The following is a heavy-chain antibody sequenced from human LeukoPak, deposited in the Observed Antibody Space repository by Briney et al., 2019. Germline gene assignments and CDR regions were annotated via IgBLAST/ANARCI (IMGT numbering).Heavy chain of an antibody. D-gene: IGHD2-8*01. Sequence: GGSLRLSCAASGFTFSNSAMHWVRQAPGKGLEWMTFISYDGSDKYYADAAKGRFTISRDNSKNTLYLEMSSLGLQDTAVYYCTEERDRDGYFRFWGQGTLVTVSS. CDR1: GFTFSNSA. CDR2: ISYDGSDK. J-gene: IGHJ4*02. V-gene: IGHV3-30-3*02. CDR3: TEERDRDGYFRF.